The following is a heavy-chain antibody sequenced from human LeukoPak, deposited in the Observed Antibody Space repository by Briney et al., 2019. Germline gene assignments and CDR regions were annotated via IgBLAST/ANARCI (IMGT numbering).Heavy chain of an antibody. J-gene: IGHJ4*02. CDR2: ISNNGGYT. Sequence: GGSLRLSCAASGFTFSSSAMSWVRQAPGKGLEWVSAISNNGGYTYYADSVQGRFTISRDNSKSTLCLQMNSLRAEDTAVYYCAKQLGYCSDGSCYFPYWGQGTLVTVSA. CDR1: GFTFSSSA. CDR3: AKQLGYCSDGSCYFPY. V-gene: IGHV3-23*01. D-gene: IGHD2-15*01.